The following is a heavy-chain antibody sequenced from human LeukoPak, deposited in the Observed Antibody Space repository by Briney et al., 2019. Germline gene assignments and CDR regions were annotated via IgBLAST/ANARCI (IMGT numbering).Heavy chain of an antibody. Sequence: ASVKVSCKASGYTFTSYYMHWVRQAPGQGLEWMGIINPSGGSTSYAQKFQGRVTMTRDTSTSTVYMELSSLRSEDTAVYYCARDNQGCSSTSCYWGGGGDYWGQGTLVTVFS. CDR2: INPSGGST. D-gene: IGHD2-2*01. V-gene: IGHV1-46*01. CDR3: ARDNQGCSSTSCYWGGGGDY. J-gene: IGHJ4*02. CDR1: GYTFTSYY.